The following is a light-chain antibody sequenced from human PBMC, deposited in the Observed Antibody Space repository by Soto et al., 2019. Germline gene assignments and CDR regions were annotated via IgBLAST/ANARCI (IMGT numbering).Light chain of an antibody. V-gene: IGKV3-15*01. J-gene: IGKJ1*01. CDR1: QSVTTN. CDR2: DGS. Sequence: ERVMTPSPATLSVSPVCISTLSCRATQSVTTNLAWYQQKPGQAHRLIIYDGSTRATGIPARSSGSGSGTEFTLTISSLQSEDFAVYYCQKYKNWPRTFGIGNTGDIK. CDR3: QKYKNWPRT.